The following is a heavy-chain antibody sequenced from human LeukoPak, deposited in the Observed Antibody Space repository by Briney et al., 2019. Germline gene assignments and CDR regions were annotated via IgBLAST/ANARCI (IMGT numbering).Heavy chain of an antibody. CDR1: GGSFSGYY. CDR2: INHSGST. V-gene: IGHV4-34*01. CDR3: ARGCYGSNSGYFDY. Sequence: SETLSLTCAVYGGSFSGYYWSWIRQPPGKGLEWIGEINHSGSTNYNPSLKSRVTISVDTSKNQFSLKLSSVTAADTAVYYCARGCYGSNSGYFDYWGQGTLVTVSS. D-gene: IGHD4-23*01. J-gene: IGHJ4*02.